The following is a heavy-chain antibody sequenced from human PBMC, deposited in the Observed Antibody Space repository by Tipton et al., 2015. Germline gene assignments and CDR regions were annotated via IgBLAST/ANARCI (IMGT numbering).Heavy chain of an antibody. CDR1: GYSFATYW. D-gene: IGHD3-22*01. CDR2: IYPGDSET. Sequence: VQLVQSGAEVKKAGESLKISCKGSGYSFATYWIGWVRQMPGKGLELMGIIYPGDSETTYSPSFQGQVTISADKSISTAYLQWSSLKASDTAMYYCAGHRDSSGYYQHDGFNIWGQGTMVTVSS. CDR3: AGHRDSSGYYQHDGFNI. V-gene: IGHV5-51*01. J-gene: IGHJ3*02.